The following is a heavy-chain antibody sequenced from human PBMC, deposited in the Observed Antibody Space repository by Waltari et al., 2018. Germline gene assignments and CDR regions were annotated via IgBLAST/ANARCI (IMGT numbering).Heavy chain of an antibody. CDR2: IYYSGST. CDR1: GGSISNGGYY. CDR3: ARHWKRSGYRFDP. V-gene: IGHV4-39*01. Sequence: QLQLQESGPGLVKPSETLSLTCTVSGGSISNGGYYWGWIRQSPGKGLEWIGSIYYSGSTNSNPPLKSRVTISGDTSKNQFSLKLISVTAADMAVYYCARHWKRSGYRFDPWGQGTLVTVSS. D-gene: IGHD5-12*01. J-gene: IGHJ5*02.